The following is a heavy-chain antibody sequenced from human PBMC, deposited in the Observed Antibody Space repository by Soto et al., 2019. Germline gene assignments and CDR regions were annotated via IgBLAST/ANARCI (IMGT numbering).Heavy chain of an antibody. Sequence: ASVKVSCKASGYTFTSYYMHWVRQAPGQGLEWMGIINPSGCSTSYAQKFQGRVTMTRDTSTSTVYMELSSLRSEDTAVYYCAIRTGTTVENDYWGQGTLVTVSS. CDR2: INPSGCST. CDR1: GYTFTSYY. D-gene: IGHD1-1*01. V-gene: IGHV1-46*01. J-gene: IGHJ4*02. CDR3: AIRTGTTVENDY.